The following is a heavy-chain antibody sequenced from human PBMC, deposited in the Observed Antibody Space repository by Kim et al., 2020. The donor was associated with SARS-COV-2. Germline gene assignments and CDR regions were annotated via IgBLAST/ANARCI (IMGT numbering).Heavy chain of an antibody. Sequence: SVKVSCKASGGTFSSYAISWVRQAPGQGLEWMGGIIPIFGTANYAQKFQGRVTITADESTSTAYMELSSLRSEDTAVYYCARDKRFRELLYGAYYYYYMDVWGKGTTVTVSS. CDR1: GGTFSSYA. J-gene: IGHJ6*03. V-gene: IGHV1-69*13. D-gene: IGHD3-10*01. CDR3: ARDKRFRELLYGAYYYYYMDV. CDR2: IIPIFGTA.